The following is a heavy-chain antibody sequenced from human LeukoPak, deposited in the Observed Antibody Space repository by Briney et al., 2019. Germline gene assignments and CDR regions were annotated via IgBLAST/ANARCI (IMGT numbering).Heavy chain of an antibody. D-gene: IGHD6-13*01. V-gene: IGHV3-7*01. Sequence: PGGSLRLSCAASGFTFSISWMSWVRQAPGKGLEWVANIKQDGSVKYYVDSVKGRFTVSRDNAENSLYLQMNSLRVEDTAVYYCAKVQYSTSPRSYYIEYWGQGTLVTVSS. CDR1: GFTFSISW. J-gene: IGHJ4*02. CDR2: IKQDGSVK. CDR3: AKVQYSTSPRSYYIEY.